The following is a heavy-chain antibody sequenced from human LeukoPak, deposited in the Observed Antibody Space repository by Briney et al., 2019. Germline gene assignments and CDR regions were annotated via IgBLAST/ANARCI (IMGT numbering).Heavy chain of an antibody. CDR1: GFTFSSYA. CDR3: ARDEGPIVVVPAATDAFDI. J-gene: IGHJ3*02. Sequence: GGSLRLSCAASGFTFSSYAMSWVRQAPGKGLEWVAVISYDGSNKYYADSVKGRFTISRDNSKNTLYLQMNSLRAEDTAVYYCARDEGPIVVVPAATDAFDIWGQGTMVTVSS. D-gene: IGHD2-2*01. V-gene: IGHV3-30-3*01. CDR2: ISYDGSNK.